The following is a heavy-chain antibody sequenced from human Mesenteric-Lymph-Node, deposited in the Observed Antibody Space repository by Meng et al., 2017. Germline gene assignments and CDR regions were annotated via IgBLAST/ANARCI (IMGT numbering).Heavy chain of an antibody. CDR2: VRYSGTA. D-gene: IGHD4-17*01. CDR3: ARHVYCDSYGF. V-gene: IGHV4-39*01. J-gene: IGHJ4*02. CDR1: WGSHYNSGYC. Sequence: QVQGSGPGLVKASEILSPSEDVSWGSHYNSGYCWDRSRPAPWKGQEWSGSVRYSGTAYYNPSLTSRVTISVDTSKNQFSLNLSSLTAADTAVYYCARHVYCDSYGFWGQGTLVTVSS.